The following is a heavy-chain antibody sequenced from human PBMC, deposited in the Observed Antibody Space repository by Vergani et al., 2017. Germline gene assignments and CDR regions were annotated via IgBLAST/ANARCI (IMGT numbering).Heavy chain of an antibody. V-gene: IGHV1-69*01. D-gene: IGHD3-22*01. Sequence: QVQLVQSGAEVKKPGSSVKVSCKASGGTFSSYAISWVRQAPGQGLEWMGGIIPIFGTANYAQTFQGRVTITADESTSTAYMELSSLRSEDTAVYYCARASKGYYYDSSGYYPRDYWGQGTLVTVSS. CDR2: IIPIFGTA. CDR1: GGTFSSYA. CDR3: ARASKGYYYDSSGYYPRDY. J-gene: IGHJ4*02.